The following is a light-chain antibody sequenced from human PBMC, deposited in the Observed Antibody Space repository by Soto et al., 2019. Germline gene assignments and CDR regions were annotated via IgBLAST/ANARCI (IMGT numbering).Light chain of an antibody. Sequence: EIVLTQSPATLSLSPGERATLSCRASPTARSYLAWYQQKPGQAPRLLIYDVSNRATGVPARFSGTGSETDFTLTISGLQSEDSAVYFCQQYNNWPFSFGQGTRLEIK. CDR2: DVS. J-gene: IGKJ5*01. CDR3: QQYNNWPFS. V-gene: IGKV3-11*01. CDR1: PTARSY.